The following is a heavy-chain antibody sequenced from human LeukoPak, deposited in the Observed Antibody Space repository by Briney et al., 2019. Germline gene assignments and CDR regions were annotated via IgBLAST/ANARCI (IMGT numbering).Heavy chain of an antibody. CDR1: GYTFTDYY. D-gene: IGHD2-2*01. J-gene: IGHJ4*02. CDR2: INPKSGGR. Sequence: ASVKVSCKASGYTFTDYYMHWVRQAPGQGLACMGWINPKSGGRSYAQRFQGRVTMTRDTSISTAYMELSRLRSDDTAVYYCATGERLVPAAMWFDYWGQGTVVTVSS. V-gene: IGHV1-2*02. CDR3: ATGERLVPAAMWFDY.